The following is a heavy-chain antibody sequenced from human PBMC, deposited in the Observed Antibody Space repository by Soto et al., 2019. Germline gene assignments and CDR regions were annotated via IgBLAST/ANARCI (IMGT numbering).Heavy chain of an antibody. CDR3: SKDPTLFGVVIPL. J-gene: IGHJ3*01. CDR2: ISGSAGGT. Sequence: EVQLLESGGDLVQPGGSLRLSCVASGLTFSSYAMSWVRQAPGKGLEWVSGISGSAGGTKYADSVKGRFTISRDNSKNTFFLQMNSLRAEDTAVYYCSKDPTLFGVVIPLWCQGTVVTVAS. CDR1: GLTFSSYA. V-gene: IGHV3-23*01. D-gene: IGHD3-3*01.